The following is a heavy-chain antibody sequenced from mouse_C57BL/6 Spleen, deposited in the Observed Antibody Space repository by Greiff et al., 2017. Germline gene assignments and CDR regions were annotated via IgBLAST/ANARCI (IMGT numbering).Heavy chain of an antibody. Sequence: QVQLKQSGAELVRPGASVTLSCKASGYTFTDYEMHWVKQTPVHGLEWIGAIDPETGGTAYNQKFKGKAILTAATSSSTAYMELRSLTSADSAVYYCTREAAYYSNYGFAYWGQGTLVTVSA. V-gene: IGHV1-15*01. J-gene: IGHJ3*01. CDR2: IDPETGGT. CDR1: GYTFTDYE. CDR3: TREAAYYSNYGFAY. D-gene: IGHD2-5*01.